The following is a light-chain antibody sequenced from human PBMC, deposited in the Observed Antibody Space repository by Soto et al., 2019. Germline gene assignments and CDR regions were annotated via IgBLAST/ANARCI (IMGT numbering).Light chain of an antibody. CDR1: QSVLYSSNNNNY. CDR3: QQYYGPPFA. CDR2: WAS. Sequence: DIVMTQSPDSLAVSLGERATINCKSSQSVLYSSNNNNYLAWYQQKPGQPPKLLIYWASTRESGVPDRFSGSGSGTDFTLTISSLQAEDVAVYYCQQYYGPPFAFGPGTKVDIK. J-gene: IGKJ3*01. V-gene: IGKV4-1*01.